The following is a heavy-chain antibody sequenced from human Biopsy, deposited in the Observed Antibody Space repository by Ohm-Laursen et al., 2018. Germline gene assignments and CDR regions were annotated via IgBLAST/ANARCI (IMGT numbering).Heavy chain of an antibody. Sequence: SDTLSLTCAVSGGSVNSDSSYWSWIRQPPGKGLEWIGYISYSGSTEYNPSLKSPVTISVDTSKNQFSLKLSSVTAADTTVYYCASYSHHYYDFDYWGQGTLVTVSS. CDR3: ASYSHHYYDFDY. J-gene: IGHJ4*02. D-gene: IGHD3-16*01. V-gene: IGHV4-61*01. CDR2: ISYSGST. CDR1: GGSVNSDSSY.